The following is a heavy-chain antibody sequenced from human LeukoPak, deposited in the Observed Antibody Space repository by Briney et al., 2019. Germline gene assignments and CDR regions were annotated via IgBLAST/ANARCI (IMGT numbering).Heavy chain of an antibody. CDR3: ARDPVGLTGTGDY. Sequence: GGSLRLSCAASGFTFSSYSMNWVRQAPGKGLEWVSSISSSSSYIYYADSVKGRFTISRDNAKNSLYLQMNSLRAEDTAVYYCARDPVGLTGTGDYWGQGTLVTVSS. CDR1: GFTFSSYS. CDR2: ISSSSSYI. V-gene: IGHV3-21*01. D-gene: IGHD1-7*01. J-gene: IGHJ4*02.